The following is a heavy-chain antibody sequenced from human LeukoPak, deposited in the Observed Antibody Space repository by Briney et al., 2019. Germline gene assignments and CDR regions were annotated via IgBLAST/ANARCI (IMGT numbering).Heavy chain of an antibody. CDR1: GYSFTTYW. D-gene: IGHD6-19*01. CDR2: IYPGDADT. Sequence: GESLKISCKGSGYSFTTYWIGWVRQMPGKGLEWMGIIYPGDADTRYSTSFQGQVTISADKSINTAYLQWSSLKASDTAVYYCARKYSSGWPNWGQGTLVTVSS. V-gene: IGHV5-51*01. J-gene: IGHJ4*02. CDR3: ARKYSSGWPN.